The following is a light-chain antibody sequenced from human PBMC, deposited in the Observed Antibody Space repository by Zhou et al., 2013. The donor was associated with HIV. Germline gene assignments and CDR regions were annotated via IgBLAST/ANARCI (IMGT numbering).Light chain of an antibody. CDR2: GAS. V-gene: IGKV3-20*01. Sequence: DIVLTQSPATLSLSPGERATLSCRASQSISSSYLAWYQQKPGQAPRLLIYGASSRATGIPDRFSGSGSGTDFTLTISRLEPEDFAVYYCQQYGSPFTFGGGTKVEIK. CDR1: QSISSSY. CDR3: QQYGSPFT. J-gene: IGKJ4*01.